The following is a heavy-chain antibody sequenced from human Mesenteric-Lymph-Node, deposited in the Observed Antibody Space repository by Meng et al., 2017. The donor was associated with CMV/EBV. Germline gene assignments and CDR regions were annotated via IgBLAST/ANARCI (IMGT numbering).Heavy chain of an antibody. D-gene: IGHD3-3*01. J-gene: IGHJ4*02. CDR1: GFTFSKFW. CDR2: ISISGTTI. V-gene: IGHV3-11*01. Sequence: GESLKISCASSGFTFSKFWMTWVRQAPGRGLEWISYISISGTTIYYPDSVKGRFTISRDNAKNSLYLQMDSLRAEDTAVYYCARGLGFLEWLNYWGRGTLVTVSS. CDR3: ARGLGFLEWLNY.